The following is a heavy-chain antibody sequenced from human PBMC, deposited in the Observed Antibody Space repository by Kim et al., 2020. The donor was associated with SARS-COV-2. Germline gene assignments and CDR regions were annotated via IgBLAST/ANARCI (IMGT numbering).Heavy chain of an antibody. D-gene: IGHD5-12*01. V-gene: IGHV4-31*03. CDR3: AREKYVRGYSGYVDY. CDR2: IYYSGST. J-gene: IGHJ4*02. CDR1: GGSISSGGYY. Sequence: SETLSLTCTVSGGSISSGGYYWSWIRQHPGKGLEWIGYIYYSGSTYYNPSLKSRVTISVDTSKNQFSLKLSSVTAADTAVYYCAREKYVRGYSGYVDYWGQGTLVTVSS.